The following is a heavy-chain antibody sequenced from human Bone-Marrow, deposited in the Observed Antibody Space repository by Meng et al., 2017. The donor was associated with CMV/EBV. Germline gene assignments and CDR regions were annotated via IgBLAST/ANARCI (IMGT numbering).Heavy chain of an antibody. CDR3: ARGLGDSGSDNYFDY. J-gene: IGHJ4*02. CDR2: ISGSNSHI. V-gene: IGHV3-21*01. Sequence: GGSLRLSCTSSGFTFNIYNMNWVRQAPGKGLEWVSSISGSNSHIYYADSVKGRFTISRDNAKNSLHLQMSSLRAEDTAMYYCARGLGDSGSDNYFDYLGQGILVTVSS. D-gene: IGHD5-12*01. CDR1: GFTFNIYN.